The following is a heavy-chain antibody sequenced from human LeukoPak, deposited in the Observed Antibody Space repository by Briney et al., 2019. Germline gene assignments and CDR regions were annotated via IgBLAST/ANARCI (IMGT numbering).Heavy chain of an antibody. J-gene: IGHJ4*02. D-gene: IGHD5-12*01. CDR2: IYPGDSGP. CDR1: GYSFTSYC. Sequence: GESLKISCKVSGYSFTSYCIGWVRQMPGKGLEWMGIIYPGDSGPTYSPSFQGQVTISVDKSINTAYLQWSSLKASDTAMYYCARPHGTGSGYADYWGQGTLVTVSS. V-gene: IGHV5-51*01. CDR3: ARPHGTGSGYADY.